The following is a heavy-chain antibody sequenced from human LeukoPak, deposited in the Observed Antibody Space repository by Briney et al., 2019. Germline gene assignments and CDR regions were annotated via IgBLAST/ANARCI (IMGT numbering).Heavy chain of an antibody. Sequence: PGGSLRLSCAASGFTFSSYGMHWVRQAPGKGLEWVAVISYDGSNKYYADSVKGRFTISRDNSKNTLYLQMNSLRAEDTAVYYCARSRYCVNGICSYFDYWGQGTLVTVSS. CDR3: ARSRYCVNGICSYFDY. CDR2: ISYDGSNK. D-gene: IGHD2-8*01. V-gene: IGHV3-30*03. CDR1: GFTFSSYG. J-gene: IGHJ4*02.